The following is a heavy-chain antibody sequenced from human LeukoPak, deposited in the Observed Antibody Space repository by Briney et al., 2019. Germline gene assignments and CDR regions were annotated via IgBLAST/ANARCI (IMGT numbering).Heavy chain of an antibody. CDR3: ARDQGLTAPPPYGLDV. CDR2: IIPVFNIT. D-gene: IGHD5-18*01. V-gene: IGHV1-69*04. Sequence: SVKVSCKTSGGTFSSSAITWVRQAPGQGLEWMGRIIPVFNITRYTQKFQGRVTITADTSTSTVYMELSSLRSEETAVYYCARDQGLTAPPPYGLDVWGQGTTVIVSS. J-gene: IGHJ6*02. CDR1: GGTFSSSA.